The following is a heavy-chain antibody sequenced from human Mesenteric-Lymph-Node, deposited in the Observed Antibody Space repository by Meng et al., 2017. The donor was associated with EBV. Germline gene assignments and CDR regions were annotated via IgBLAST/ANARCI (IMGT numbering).Heavy chain of an antibody. D-gene: IGHD3-10*01. J-gene: IGHJ4*02. V-gene: IGHV2-5*02. Sequence: QTTLNESGPTVVKSTQTLTVTCSVSGFSFNTSGMAVGWVRQPPGKAPEWLALIFWDDDKRYSPSLKSRLTISRDTSENQVVLTMTNMAPEDTATYYCTHIWITLDNWGQGALVTVSS. CDR3: THIWITLDN. CDR2: IFWDDDK. CDR1: GFSFNTSGMA.